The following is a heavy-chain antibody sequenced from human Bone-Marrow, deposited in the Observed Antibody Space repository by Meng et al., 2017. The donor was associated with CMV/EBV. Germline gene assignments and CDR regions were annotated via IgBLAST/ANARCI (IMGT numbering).Heavy chain of an antibody. V-gene: IGHV2-5*01. J-gene: IGHJ5*02. CDR1: GLSLSTRAMG. CDR2: IYWNDDN. D-gene: IGHD4-17*01. Sequence: CTFSGLSLSTRAMGVGWIRQPPGKALEWLAVIYWNDDNRYSPSLKSRLTVSKDTSKNQVVLTMTNMDPVDTATYYCARNYGLKWFDPWGQGTLVTVSS. CDR3: ARNYGLKWFDP.